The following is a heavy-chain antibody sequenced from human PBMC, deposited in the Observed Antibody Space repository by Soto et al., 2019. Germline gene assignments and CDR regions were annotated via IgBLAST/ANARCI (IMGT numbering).Heavy chain of an antibody. CDR3: ARDFASARYYFYY. CDR2: IWYDGSNK. V-gene: IGHV3-33*01. Sequence: GGSLRLSCAASGFTFSTYGMHWVRQAPGKGLEWVAIIWYDGSNKYYGDSVKGRFTISRDNSKNTLYLQMNSLRAEDTAVYYCARDFASARYYFYYWGQGTLVTVSS. CDR1: GFTFSTYG. J-gene: IGHJ4*02. D-gene: IGHD3-3*01.